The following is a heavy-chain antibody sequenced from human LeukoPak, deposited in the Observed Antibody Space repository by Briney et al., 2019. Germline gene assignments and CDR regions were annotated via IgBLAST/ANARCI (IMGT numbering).Heavy chain of an antibody. Sequence: ASVKVSCKASGYTFTGYYMHWVRQAPGQGLEWMGWINPNSGGTNYAQKFQGRVTMTRDTSISTAYMELSRLRSDDTAVYYCATTVADTGWFDPWGQGTLVTVSS. CDR2: INPNSGGT. J-gene: IGHJ5*02. D-gene: IGHD4-23*01. V-gene: IGHV1-2*02. CDR1: GYTFTGYY. CDR3: ATTVADTGWFDP.